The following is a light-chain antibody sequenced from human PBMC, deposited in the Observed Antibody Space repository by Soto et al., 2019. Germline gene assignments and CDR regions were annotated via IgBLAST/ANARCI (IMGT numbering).Light chain of an antibody. CDR2: GAS. V-gene: IGKV3-20*01. CDR1: QNVTNDN. J-gene: IGKJ5*01. CDR3: QQYGGSPRIT. Sequence: EIVLTQSPGTLSLSPGERATLSCRASQNVTNDNLSWYQQKRGQAPRPLIFGASNRAPGIPDRFSGSGSGRDFTLTINRLEPEDFAVFYCQQYGGSPRITFGQGTRLEIK.